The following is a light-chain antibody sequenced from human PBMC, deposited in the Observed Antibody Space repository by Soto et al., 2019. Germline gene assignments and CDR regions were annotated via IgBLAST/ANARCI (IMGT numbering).Light chain of an antibody. Sequence: QSALTQPASVSGSPGQSITISCTGTSSDVGGYNFVSWYQQHPGKAPKLMIYEVSKRPSGVSNRFSGSKSGNTASLTISGLQADEEADYYCCSYASSSTFVFGSGTKVTVL. CDR2: EVS. J-gene: IGLJ1*01. CDR3: CSYASSSTFV. V-gene: IGLV2-23*02. CDR1: SSDVGGYNF.